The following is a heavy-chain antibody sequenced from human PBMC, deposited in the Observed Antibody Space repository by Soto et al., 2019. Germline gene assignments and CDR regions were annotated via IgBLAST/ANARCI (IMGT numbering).Heavy chain of an antibody. CDR1: GGSISSGGYY. CDR2: IYYSGST. Sequence: PSETLSLTCTVSGGSISSGGYYWSWIRQHPGKGLEWIGYIYYSGSTYYNPSLKSRVTISVDTSKNQFSLKLSSVTAADTAVYYCARDSSSYGNPGYYGMDVWGQGTMVTVSS. V-gene: IGHV4-31*03. D-gene: IGHD5-18*01. J-gene: IGHJ6*02. CDR3: ARDSSSYGNPGYYGMDV.